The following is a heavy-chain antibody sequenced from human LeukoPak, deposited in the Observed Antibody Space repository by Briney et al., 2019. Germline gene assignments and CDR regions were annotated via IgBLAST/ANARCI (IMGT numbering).Heavy chain of an antibody. CDR3: SREYWNSDY. Sequence: GGSPRLSCAASGFTFSDYWMNWVRQAPGKGLEWVANMNQDGSRKIYVDSVKGRFTISRDNAKNSLYLQMNDLRVEDTAIYYCSREYWNSDYWGQGTLVTVSS. V-gene: IGHV3-7*01. CDR2: MNQDGSRK. CDR1: GFTFSDYW. J-gene: IGHJ4*02. D-gene: IGHD2/OR15-2a*01.